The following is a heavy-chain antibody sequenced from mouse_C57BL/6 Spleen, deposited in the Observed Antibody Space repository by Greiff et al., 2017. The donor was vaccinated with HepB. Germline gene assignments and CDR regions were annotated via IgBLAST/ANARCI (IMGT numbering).Heavy chain of an antibody. CDR2: IGTGGGT. V-gene: IGHV2-9-1*01. Sequence: VHLVESGPGLVAPSQSLSITCTVSGFSLTSYAISWVRQPPGKGLEWLGVIGTGGGTNYNSALKSRLSISKDNSKSQVFLKMNSLQTDDTARYYCAREGSSGYAWFAYWGQGTLVTVSA. CDR1: GFSLTSYA. D-gene: IGHD3-2*02. J-gene: IGHJ3*01. CDR3: AREGSSGYAWFAY.